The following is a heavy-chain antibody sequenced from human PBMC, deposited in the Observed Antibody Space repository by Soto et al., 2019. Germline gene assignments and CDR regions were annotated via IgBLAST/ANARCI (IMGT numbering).Heavy chain of an antibody. CDR2: IIPILGIA. CDR1: GGTFSTYA. J-gene: IGHJ6*02. CDR3: ARDTPGSGYEIIYYYGMDV. Sequence: SVKVSCKASGGTFSTYAISWVRQAPGQGLEWMGRIIPILGIANYAQKFQGRVTITADKSTSTAYMELSSLRSEDTAVYYCARDTPGSGYEIIYYYGMDVWGQGTTVTVSS. V-gene: IGHV1-69*04. D-gene: IGHD5-12*01.